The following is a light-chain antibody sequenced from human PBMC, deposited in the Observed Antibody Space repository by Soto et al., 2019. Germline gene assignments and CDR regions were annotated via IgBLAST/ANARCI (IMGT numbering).Light chain of an antibody. CDR3: QQYETGPPRFT. J-gene: IGKJ3*01. V-gene: IGKV3-15*01. CDR1: QSVSTN. Sequence: EIVMTQSPATLSVSPGERATLSCRASQSVSTNLAWYQQKPGQAPRLLIYGALSRATGIPARFSASGYGTEFTLTIDSLQSEDFAVYYCQQYETGPPRFTFGPGTKVDLK. CDR2: GAL.